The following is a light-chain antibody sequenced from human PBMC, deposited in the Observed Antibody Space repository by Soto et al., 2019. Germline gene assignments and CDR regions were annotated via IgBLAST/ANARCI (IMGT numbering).Light chain of an antibody. Sequence: EIVMTQSPATRSGSPGEKATRSFRASQSVSVNLAWYQQKPGQPPRLLIYGASTRATGIPARFSGSGSGTEFTLTINSLQSEDFAVYYCQQDNNWPPLTFGGGTRLEI. J-gene: IGKJ5*01. CDR3: QQDNNWPPLT. V-gene: IGKV3-15*01. CDR2: GAS. CDR1: QSVSVN.